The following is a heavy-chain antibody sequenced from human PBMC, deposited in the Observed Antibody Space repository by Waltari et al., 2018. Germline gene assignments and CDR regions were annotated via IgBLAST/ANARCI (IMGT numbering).Heavy chain of an antibody. CDR1: GGPFSGYY. CDR3: ARGREDYYYYYMDV. J-gene: IGHJ6*03. CDR2: IKHSGST. Sequence: QVQLQQWGAGLLKPSETLSLTCAVYGGPFSGYYWSWIRQPPGKGLEWIGEIKHSGSTNYNPSLKSRVTISVDTSKNQFSLKLSSVTAADTAVYYCARGREDYYYYYMDVWGKGTTVTVSS. V-gene: IGHV4-34*01.